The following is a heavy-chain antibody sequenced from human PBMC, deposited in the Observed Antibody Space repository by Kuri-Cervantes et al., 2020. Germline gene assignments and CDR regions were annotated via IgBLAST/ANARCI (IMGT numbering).Heavy chain of an antibody. Sequence: LSLTCAASGFTFSSYSMNWVRQAPGKGLEWVSSISSSSSYIYYADSVKGRFTISRDNAKNSLYLQMNSLRAEDTAVYYCAREGLGYYDSSGPLRAFDIWGQGTMVTVSS. CDR2: ISSSSSYI. J-gene: IGHJ3*02. CDR1: GFTFSSYS. CDR3: AREGLGYYDSSGPLRAFDI. D-gene: IGHD3-22*01. V-gene: IGHV3-21*01.